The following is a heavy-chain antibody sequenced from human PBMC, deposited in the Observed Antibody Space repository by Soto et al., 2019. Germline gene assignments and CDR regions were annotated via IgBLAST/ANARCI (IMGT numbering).Heavy chain of an antibody. J-gene: IGHJ3*02. CDR1: GGTFSSYA. CDR2: IIPICGTA. Sequence: SVKVSCKASGGTFSSYAISWVRQAPGQGLEWMGGIIPICGTANYAQKFQGRVTITANESTSTAYMELSSLRSEDTAVYYCARDLVAATSDAFDIWGQGTMVTVSS. V-gene: IGHV1-69*13. D-gene: IGHD2-15*01. CDR3: ARDLVAATSDAFDI.